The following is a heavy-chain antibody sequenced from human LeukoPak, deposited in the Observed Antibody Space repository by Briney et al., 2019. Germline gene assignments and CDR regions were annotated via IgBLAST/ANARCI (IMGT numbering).Heavy chain of an antibody. Sequence: SVKVSCKASGGTFSSYAISWVRQAPGQGLEWMGGIIPIFGTANYAQKFQGRVTITADESTSTAYMELSSLRSEDTAVYYCAREGPYDILTGYYPPLFDYWGQGTLVTVSS. V-gene: IGHV1-69*13. J-gene: IGHJ4*02. CDR2: IIPIFGTA. CDR3: AREGPYDILTGYYPPLFDY. D-gene: IGHD3-9*01. CDR1: GGTFSSYA.